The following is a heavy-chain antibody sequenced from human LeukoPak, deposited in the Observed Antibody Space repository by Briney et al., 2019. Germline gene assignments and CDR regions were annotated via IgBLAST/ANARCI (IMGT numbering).Heavy chain of an antibody. CDR1: GDSISSGSSY. CDR3: ARDSHGISRQYYFDH. D-gene: IGHD1-26*01. CDR2: LYTSGNT. Sequence: SETLSLTCSVSGDSISSGSSYWSWIRQPAGKGLEWIGRLYTSGNTKYNPSLKSRVTISGDTSKNQFSLKLNSVTAADTAVYYCARDSHGISRQYYFDHWGQGILVTVSS. V-gene: IGHV4-61*02. J-gene: IGHJ4*02.